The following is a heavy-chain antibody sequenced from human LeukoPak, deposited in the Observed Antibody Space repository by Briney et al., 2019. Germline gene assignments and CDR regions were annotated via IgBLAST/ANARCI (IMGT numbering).Heavy chain of an antibody. V-gene: IGHV3-30*02. Sequence: GGSLRLSCAASGFTFSSYGMHWVRQAPGKGLEWVAFIRYDGSNKYYADSVKGRFTISRDNSKNTLYLQMNSLRAEDTAVYYCAKLGIVVPAAILVDDYWGQGTLVTVSS. CDR1: GFTFSSYG. D-gene: IGHD2-2*02. CDR3: AKLGIVVPAAILVDDY. J-gene: IGHJ4*02. CDR2: IRYDGSNK.